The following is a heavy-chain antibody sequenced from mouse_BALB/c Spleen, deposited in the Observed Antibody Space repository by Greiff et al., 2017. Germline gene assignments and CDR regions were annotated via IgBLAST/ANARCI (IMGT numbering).Heavy chain of an antibody. J-gene: IGHJ3*01. V-gene: IGHV1-15*01. Sequence: QVQLKESGAELVRPGASVTLSCKASGYTFTDYEMHWVKQTPVHGLEWIGAIDPETGGTAYNQKFKGKATLTADKSSSTAYMELRSLTSEDSAVYYCTIWYPAWFAYWGQGTLVTVSA. D-gene: IGHD2-1*01. CDR3: TIWYPAWFAY. CDR1: GYTFTDYE. CDR2: IDPETGGT.